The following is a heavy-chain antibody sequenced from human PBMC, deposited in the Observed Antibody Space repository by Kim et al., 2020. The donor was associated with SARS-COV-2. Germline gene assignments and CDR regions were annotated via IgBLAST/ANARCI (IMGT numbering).Heavy chain of an antibody. Sequence: SETLSLTCTVSGGSISSSSYYWGWIRQPPGKGLEWIGSIYYSGSTYYNPSLKSRVTISVDTSKNQFSLKLSSVTAADTAVYYCARIPFDSSGYYPPERFDPWGPGTLVTVSS. J-gene: IGHJ5*02. CDR1: GGSISSSSYY. CDR2: IYYSGST. V-gene: IGHV4-39*01. CDR3: ARIPFDSSGYYPPERFDP. D-gene: IGHD3-22*01.